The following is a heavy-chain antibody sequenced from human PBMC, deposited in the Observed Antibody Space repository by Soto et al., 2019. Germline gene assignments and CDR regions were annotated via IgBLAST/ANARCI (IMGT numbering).Heavy chain of an antibody. CDR1: GFTFSSYA. CDR3: ARDYEYSSSCEY. D-gene: IGHD6-6*01. Sequence: QVQLVESGGGVVQPGRSLRLSCAASGFTFSSYAMHWVRQAPGKGLEWVAVISYDGSNKYYADSVKGRFTISRDNSKNTLYLQMYSLRAHDTAVYYCARDYEYSSSCEYWGQGTLVTVSS. CDR2: ISYDGSNK. V-gene: IGHV3-30-3*01. J-gene: IGHJ4*02.